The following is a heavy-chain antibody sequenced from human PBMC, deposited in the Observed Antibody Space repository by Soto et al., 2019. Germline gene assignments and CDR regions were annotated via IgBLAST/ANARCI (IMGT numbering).Heavy chain of an antibody. CDR3: AKEYSSIAARGVYY. D-gene: IGHD6-6*01. Sequence: GGSLSLSCAAARFTFSSYAMSCVRQAPGKGLEWVSAISGSGGSTYYADSVKGRFTISRDNSKNTLYLQMNSLRAEDTAVYYCAKEYSSIAARGVYYWGQGTLVTVCS. CDR1: RFTFSSYA. J-gene: IGHJ4*02. CDR2: ISGSGGST. V-gene: IGHV3-23*01.